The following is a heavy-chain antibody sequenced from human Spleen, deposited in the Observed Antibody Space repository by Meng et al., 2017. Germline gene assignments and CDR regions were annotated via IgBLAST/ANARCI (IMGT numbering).Heavy chain of an antibody. J-gene: IGHJ4*02. Sequence: ASVKVSCKASGYTFPDYYLHWVRRAPGQGLEWMGRINPKSGDTHYAQKFQGRVTMTGDTSISTAYMELSGLRSDDTAVYYCARDEDISAAGKLFGDYWGQGTLVTVSS. V-gene: IGHV1-2*06. CDR3: ARDEDISAAGKLFGDY. CDR1: GYTFPDYY. D-gene: IGHD6-13*01. CDR2: INPKSGDT.